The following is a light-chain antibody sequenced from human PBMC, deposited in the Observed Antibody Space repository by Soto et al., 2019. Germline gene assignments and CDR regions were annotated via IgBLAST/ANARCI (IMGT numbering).Light chain of an antibody. Sequence: NFMLTQTHSVSESPGKTITISCTRSSGSIASNFVPWYRQRPGSAPTIVIYVDNRRPSGVPSRFSGSIDTSSNSASLTISGLTAEDEGDYYCLSSERDTHVVFGGGTKLTVL. CDR2: VDN. CDR1: SGSIASNF. V-gene: IGLV6-57*03. J-gene: IGLJ2*01. CDR3: LSSERDTHVV.